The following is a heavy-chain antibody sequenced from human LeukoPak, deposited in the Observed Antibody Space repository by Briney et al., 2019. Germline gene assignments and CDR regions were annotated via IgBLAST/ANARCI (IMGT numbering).Heavy chain of an antibody. D-gene: IGHD2-15*01. CDR2: ISSTGGST. CDR1: GFTLSNYA. J-gene: IGHJ4*02. CDR3: VRDTSYCSGGRCFATYSFDY. Sequence: GGSLRLSCSASGFTLSNYAMYWVRQAPGKGLGCISTISSTGGSTYYADSVKGRFTISRDNSKNTLYLQMSSLRAEDTAVYYCVRDTSYCSGGRCFATYSFDYWGQGTRVTVSS. V-gene: IGHV3-64D*09.